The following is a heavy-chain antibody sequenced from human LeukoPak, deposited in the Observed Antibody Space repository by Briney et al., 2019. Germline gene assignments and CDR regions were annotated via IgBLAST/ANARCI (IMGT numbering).Heavy chain of an antibody. D-gene: IGHD2-15*01. CDR2: ISAFDGKT. J-gene: IGHJ4*02. Sequence: ASVKVSCKGSGYTFSSHGIMWVRQAPGQGLEWMGWISAFDGKTKYAQKFQGRLTMTTDTSRNTVNMELRSLRSDDTAVYYCARGGRTAAADYWGQGTLVTVSS. CDR1: GYTFSSHG. V-gene: IGHV1-18*01. CDR3: ARGGRTAAADY.